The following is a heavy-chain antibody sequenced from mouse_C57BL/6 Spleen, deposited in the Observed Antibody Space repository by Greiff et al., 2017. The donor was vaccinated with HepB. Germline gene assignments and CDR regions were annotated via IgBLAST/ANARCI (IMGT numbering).Heavy chain of an antibody. CDR1: GYTFTDYN. J-gene: IGHJ4*01. D-gene: IGHD1-1*01. CDR2: IPPTNGGT. CDR3: ARFLRATTVVAGDS. Sequence: EVQLQQSGPELVKPGASVKIPCKASGYTFTDYNMDWVQHHQEKSLEWIGDIPPTNGGTTSNQKFKGKATLTVDKSSSTAYMELRSLTSEDTAVYYCARFLRATTVVAGDSWGQGTSVTVSS. V-gene: IGHV1-18*01.